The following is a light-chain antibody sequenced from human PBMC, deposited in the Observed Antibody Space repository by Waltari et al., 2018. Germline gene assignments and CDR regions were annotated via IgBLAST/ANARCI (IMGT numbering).Light chain of an antibody. CDR3: QTWGMNIQV. Sequence: QLVLTQSPSASASLGASVKLTCTLTGEYSAYAIAWHQQQPEKGPRYLMNVNRDGSHDKAGGSPELFSGSSAGAERYLIIARLQSDDEADYFCQTWGMNIQVFGGGTRLTVL. J-gene: IGLJ3*02. CDR1: GEYSAYA. CDR2: VNRDGSH. V-gene: IGLV4-69*01.